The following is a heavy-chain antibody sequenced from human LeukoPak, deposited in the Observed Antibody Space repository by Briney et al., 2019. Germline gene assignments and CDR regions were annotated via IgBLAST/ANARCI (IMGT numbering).Heavy chain of an antibody. V-gene: IGHV3-9*01. CDR3: AHANIVGATNFDY. J-gene: IGHJ4*02. CDR2: ISLNRDSI. Sequence: PGGSLRLSCAASGFTFDDYAMHWVRQAPGKGLEWVSGISLNRDSIGYADSVKARFTITRDNAKPSLYLQMNSLRAEDTTLYYYAHANIVGATNFDYWGQGTLVTVSS. D-gene: IGHD1-26*01. CDR1: GFTFDDYA.